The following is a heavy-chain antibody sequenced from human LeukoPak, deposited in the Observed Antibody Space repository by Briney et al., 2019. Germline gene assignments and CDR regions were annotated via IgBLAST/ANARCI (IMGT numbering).Heavy chain of an antibody. D-gene: IGHD1-14*01. J-gene: IGHJ4*02. Sequence: PSGTLSLTCTVSGASVSNYYWSWIRQPAGKGLEWIGRIYNGGSANYSPSLQSRISMSVDTSKNQFSLRLKSVTAADTAVYYCARQPIGPYYFDYWGQGTLVTVSS. CDR2: IYNGGSA. CDR1: GASVSNYY. V-gene: IGHV4-4*07. CDR3: ARQPIGPYYFDY.